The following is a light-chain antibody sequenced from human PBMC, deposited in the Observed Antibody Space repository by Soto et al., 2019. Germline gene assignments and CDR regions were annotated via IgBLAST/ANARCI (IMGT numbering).Light chain of an antibody. Sequence: DIVMTQSPLSLPVTPGEPASISCRSSQSLLNSNGYNYLDWYLQKPGQSPQLLIYLGSNRASGVPDRFIGSGSGTDFTLKISRVEAEDVGVDHCMEALTAPPAFGQGTKVEIK. CDR2: LGS. J-gene: IGKJ1*01. V-gene: IGKV2-28*01. CDR1: QSLLNSNGYNY. CDR3: MEALTAPPA.